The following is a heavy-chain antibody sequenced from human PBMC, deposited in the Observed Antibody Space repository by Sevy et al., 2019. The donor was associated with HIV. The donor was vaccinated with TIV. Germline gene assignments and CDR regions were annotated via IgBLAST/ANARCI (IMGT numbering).Heavy chain of an antibody. CDR1: GFTFSSNY. CDR3: ARDMAAAGSEPTFDI. Sequence: GGSLRLSCAASGFTFSSNYMSWVRQAPGKGLEWVSVIYSGGSTYYADSVKGRFTISSDNSKNTLYLQRNSLRAEDTAVYYCARDMAAAGSEPTFDIWGQGTMVTVSS. V-gene: IGHV3-53*01. D-gene: IGHD6-13*01. CDR2: IYSGGST. J-gene: IGHJ3*02.